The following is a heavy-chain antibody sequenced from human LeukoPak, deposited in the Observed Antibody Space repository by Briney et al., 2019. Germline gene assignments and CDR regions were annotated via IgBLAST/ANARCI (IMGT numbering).Heavy chain of an antibody. CDR3: ATLITMVRGSPAGGFYYYMDV. J-gene: IGHJ6*03. CDR2: INPSGGST. D-gene: IGHD3-10*01. Sequence: ASVKVSCKASGYTFTSYYMHWVRQAPGQGLEWMGIINPSGGSTSYAQKFQGRVTMTRHTSISTAYMELSSLRSEDTAVYYCATLITMVRGSPAGGFYYYMDVWGKGTTVTISS. V-gene: IGHV1-46*01. CDR1: GYTFTSYY.